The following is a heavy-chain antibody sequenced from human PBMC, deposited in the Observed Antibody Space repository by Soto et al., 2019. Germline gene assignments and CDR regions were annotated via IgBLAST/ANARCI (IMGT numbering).Heavy chain of an antibody. CDR3: ARGGRVDTAMVTLFFDY. CDR2: IYYSGST. V-gene: IGHV4-31*03. Sequence: SETLSLTCTVSGGSISSGGYYWSWIRQHPGKGLEWIGYIYYSGSTYYNPSLKSRVTISVDTSKNQFSLKLSSVTAADTAVYYCARGGRVDTAMVTLFFDYWGQGTLVTVSS. J-gene: IGHJ4*02. D-gene: IGHD5-18*01. CDR1: GGSISSGGYY.